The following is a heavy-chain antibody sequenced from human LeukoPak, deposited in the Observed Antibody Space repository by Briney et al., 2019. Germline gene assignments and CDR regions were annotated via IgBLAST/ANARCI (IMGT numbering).Heavy chain of an antibody. CDR2: INSRSDTI. CDR3: ARDSAPITMVVEVPAGFDY. V-gene: IGHV3-48*02. Sequence: PGGSLRLSCAASGFTFSSYAMSWVRQAPGRGLEWVSYINSRSDTIYYADSVKGRFTISRDNAKNSLYLQMSSLRDDDTAMYYCARDSAPITMVVEVPAGFDYWGQGTQVTVSS. J-gene: IGHJ4*02. D-gene: IGHD3-22*01. CDR1: GFTFSSYA.